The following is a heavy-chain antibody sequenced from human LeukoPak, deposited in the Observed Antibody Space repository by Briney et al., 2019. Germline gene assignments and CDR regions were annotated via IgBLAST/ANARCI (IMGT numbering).Heavy chain of an antibody. CDR2: INPDGSTT. Sequence: GGSLRLSCAASGFTFSNYWMHWVRQDPGKGLVWVSFINPDGSTTNYADSVKGRFTISRDNAKNSLYLQMDSLRVEDTAVYYCARDPYSGSYGPYYYYYMDVWGEGTTVTISS. CDR3: ARDPYSGSYGPYYYYYMDV. J-gene: IGHJ6*03. V-gene: IGHV3-74*01. CDR1: GFTFSNYW. D-gene: IGHD1-26*01.